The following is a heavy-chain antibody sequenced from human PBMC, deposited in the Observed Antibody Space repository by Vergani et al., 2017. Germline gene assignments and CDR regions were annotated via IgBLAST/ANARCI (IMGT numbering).Heavy chain of an antibody. V-gene: IGHV4-61*02. CDR1: GGSINSHNYY. D-gene: IGHD2-15*01. CDR3: AKGSCLGGSCYKPLFYY. J-gene: IGHJ4*02. CDR2: IHTSGRT. Sequence: QVQLQESGPGLVKPSQTLSLTCTVSGGSINSHNYYWSWIRQPAGKGLEWIGRIHTSGRTNYNTSLKSRVTMSEDTSKNQFSLNLTSVTAADTAVYFCAKGSCLGGSCYKPLFYYWGQGILVTVSS.